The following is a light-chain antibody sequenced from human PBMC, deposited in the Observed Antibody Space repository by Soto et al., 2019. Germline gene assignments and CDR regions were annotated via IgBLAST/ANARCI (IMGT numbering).Light chain of an antibody. J-gene: IGKJ1*01. CDR2: DTS. V-gene: IGKV3-11*01. CDR1: HSVSRY. CDR3: QQYDTYSRT. Sequence: EIALTQSPATLSLSPGEGATLSCRASHSVSRYLAWYQQRPGQAPRLLIYDTSNRATGIPARFSGSGSGTDFTLTISSLQPDDFATFYCQQYDTYSRTFGQGTKVEVK.